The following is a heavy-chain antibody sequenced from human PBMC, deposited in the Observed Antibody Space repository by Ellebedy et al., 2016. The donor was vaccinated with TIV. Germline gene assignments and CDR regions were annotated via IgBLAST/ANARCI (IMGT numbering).Heavy chain of an antibody. Sequence: GESLKISCAASGFTFSSYSMNWVRQAPGKGLEWVSSISSSSSYIYYADSVKGRFTISRDNAKNSLYLQMNSLRAEDTAVYYCARDRGESGCFDYWGQGTLVTVSS. CDR3: ARDRGESGCFDY. D-gene: IGHD6-19*01. CDR1: GFTFSSYS. CDR2: ISSSSSYI. V-gene: IGHV3-21*01. J-gene: IGHJ4*02.